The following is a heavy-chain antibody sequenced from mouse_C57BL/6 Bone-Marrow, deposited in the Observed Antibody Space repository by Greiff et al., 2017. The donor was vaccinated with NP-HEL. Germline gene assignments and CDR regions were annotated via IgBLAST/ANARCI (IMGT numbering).Heavy chain of an antibody. V-gene: IGHV1-74*01. D-gene: IGHD2-4*01. CDR1: GYTFTSYW. Sequence: QVQLQQPGAELVKPGASVKVSCKASGYTFTSYWMHWVKQRPGQGLEWIGRIHPSDSDTDYNQKFKGKATLTVDKSSSTAYMQLSSLTSEDSAVYYCALGRLRRASYWYFDVWGTGTTVTVSS. CDR3: ALGRLRRASYWYFDV. J-gene: IGHJ1*03. CDR2: IHPSDSDT.